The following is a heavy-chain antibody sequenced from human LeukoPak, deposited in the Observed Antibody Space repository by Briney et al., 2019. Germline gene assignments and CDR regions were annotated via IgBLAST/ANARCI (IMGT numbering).Heavy chain of an antibody. CDR1: GGSISSYY. CDR2: IYHSGST. CDR3: ARAEPYDSSGYHS. Sequence: PSETLSLTCTVSGGSISSYYWSWIRQPPGKGLEWIGYIYHSGSTYYNPSLKSRVTISVDRSKNQFSLKLSSVTAADTAVYYCARAEPYDSSGYHSWGQGTLVTVSS. J-gene: IGHJ4*02. V-gene: IGHV4-59*12. D-gene: IGHD3-22*01.